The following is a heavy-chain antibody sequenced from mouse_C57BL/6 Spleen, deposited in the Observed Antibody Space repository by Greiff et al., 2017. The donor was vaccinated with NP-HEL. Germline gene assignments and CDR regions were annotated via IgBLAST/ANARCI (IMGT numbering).Heavy chain of an antibody. CDR2: INPYNGDT. CDR3: ARSGLITTVVEGGFAY. D-gene: IGHD1-1*01. J-gene: IGHJ3*01. V-gene: IGHV1-20*01. CDR1: GYSFTGYF. Sequence: EVMLVESGPELVKPGDSVKISCKASGYSFTGYFMNWVMQSHGKSLEWIGRINPYNGDTFYNQKFKGKATLTVDKSSSTAHMELRSLTSEDSAVYYCARSGLITTVVEGGFAYWGQGTLVTVSA.